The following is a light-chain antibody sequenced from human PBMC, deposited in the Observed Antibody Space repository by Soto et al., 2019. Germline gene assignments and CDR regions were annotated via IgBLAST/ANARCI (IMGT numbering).Light chain of an antibody. J-gene: IGLJ1*01. CDR1: SSDVGSYDH. Sequence: QSVLTQPASVSGSPGQSITISCSGTSSDVGSYDHVAWYQQFPGKTPKLTIYEVSNRPSGVSSRFSGSKSGNTASLTISELQAEDEADYYCHAYTSRRRSYIFGAGTKV. CDR2: EVS. V-gene: IGLV2-14*01. CDR3: HAYTSRRRSYI.